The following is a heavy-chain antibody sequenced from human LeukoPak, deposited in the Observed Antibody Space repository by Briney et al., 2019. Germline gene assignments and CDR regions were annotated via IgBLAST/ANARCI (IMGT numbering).Heavy chain of an antibody. CDR1: GFTFSSYA. J-gene: IGHJ4*02. Sequence: PGGPLRLSCAASGFTFSSYAMHWVRQAPGKGLEWVAVISYDGSNKYYADSVKGRFTISRDNSKNTLYLQMNSLRAEDTAVYYCARGFNRYFGYWGQGTLVTVSS. CDR3: ARGFNRYFGY. V-gene: IGHV3-30-3*02. CDR2: ISYDGSNK. D-gene: IGHD3-16*02.